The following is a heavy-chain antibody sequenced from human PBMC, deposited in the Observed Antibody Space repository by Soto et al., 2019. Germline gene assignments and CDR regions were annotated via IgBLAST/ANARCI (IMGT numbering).Heavy chain of an antibody. CDR1: GGSISSSSYY. J-gene: IGHJ5*02. CDR3: AGHVGYSSGYWFDP. Sequence: QLQLQESGPGLVKPSETLSLTCTVSGGSISSSSYYWGWIRQPPGKGLEWIGSIYYSGSTYYNPSLKSRVTISVDTSKNQFSLKLSSVTAADTAVYYCAGHVGYSSGYWFDPWGQGTLVTVSS. D-gene: IGHD6-19*01. CDR2: IYYSGST. V-gene: IGHV4-39*01.